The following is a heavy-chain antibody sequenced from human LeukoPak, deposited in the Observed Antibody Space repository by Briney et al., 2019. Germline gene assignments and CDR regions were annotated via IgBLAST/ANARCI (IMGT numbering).Heavy chain of an antibody. V-gene: IGHV3-48*04. CDR2: ITSSSSTI. J-gene: IGHJ4*02. CDR1: GFTFDSYS. Sequence: PGGSLRLSCAASGFTFDSYSMSWVRHAPGKGLEWVSYITSSSSTIYYPDSVKGRFTISRDNAKNSLYLQMNSLRAEDTAVYYCARPLRESGYFYFDYWGQGTLVTVSS. CDR3: ARPLRESGYFYFDY. D-gene: IGHD3-3*01.